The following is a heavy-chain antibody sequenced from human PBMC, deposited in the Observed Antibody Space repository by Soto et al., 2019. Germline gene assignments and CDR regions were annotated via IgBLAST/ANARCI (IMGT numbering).Heavy chain of an antibody. V-gene: IGHV1-58*01. CDR2: IVVGSGKA. CDR1: GFTFSGSD. J-gene: IGHJ4*02. CDR3: TVDTYGPDY. Sequence: QVQLVQSGPEVRKPGDSVTVSCKTSGFTFSGSDVQWVRQIRGQGLEWIGWIVVGSGKAKYAPKFQQRVTISRDKSTNTAYLEVNSLRNGDTAIYYCTVDTYGPDYWGQGTLVTVSS. D-gene: IGHD2-8*01.